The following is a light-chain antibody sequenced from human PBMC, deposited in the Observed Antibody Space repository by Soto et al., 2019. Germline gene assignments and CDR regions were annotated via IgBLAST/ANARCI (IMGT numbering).Light chain of an antibody. J-gene: IGKJ1*01. CDR2: KAS. CDR3: QQYSTYTPRT. CDR1: QSISIW. V-gene: IGKV1-5*03. Sequence: DIHMTQSPSTLSASVGDRVTITCRASQSISIWLAWYQQKPGKAPKILIYKASSLESGVPSRFSGSGSGTEFTLTISSLQPDDFATYYCQQYSTYTPRTFGQAIKVDIK.